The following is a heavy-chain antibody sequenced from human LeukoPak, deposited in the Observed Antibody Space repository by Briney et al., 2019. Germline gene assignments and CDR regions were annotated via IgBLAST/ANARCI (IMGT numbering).Heavy chain of an antibody. CDR3: AKVGNDIVDY. J-gene: IGHJ4*02. V-gene: IGHV3-43*02. Sequence: GGSLRLPCAASRFTFDDYAMHWVRQAPGKGLEWVSLISGDGGSTFYADSVKGRFTISRDNSKNSLYLQMNSLRTEDTALYYCAKVGNDIVDYWGQGTLVTVSS. D-gene: IGHD2-15*01. CDR1: RFTFDDYA. CDR2: ISGDGGST.